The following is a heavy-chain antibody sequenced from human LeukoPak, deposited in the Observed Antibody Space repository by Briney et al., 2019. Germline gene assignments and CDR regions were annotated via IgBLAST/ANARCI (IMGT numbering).Heavy chain of an antibody. CDR3: ANEPSTDRAWFGELLE. Sequence: GGSLRLSCAAARFTNSSYAMGWVLQAPGKGLEWVSGISGSGDNTYYADSVKGRFTISRDNSKFTLYLQMNSLRAEDTALYYCANEPSTDRAWFGELLEWGQGNMVTVSS. J-gene: IGHJ4*02. CDR2: ISGSGDNT. V-gene: IGHV3-23*01. CDR1: RFTNSSYA. D-gene: IGHD3-10*01.